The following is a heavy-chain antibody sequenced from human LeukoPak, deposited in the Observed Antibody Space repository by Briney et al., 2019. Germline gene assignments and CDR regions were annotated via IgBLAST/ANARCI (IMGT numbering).Heavy chain of an antibody. D-gene: IGHD3-10*01. CDR1: GYTFTSYG. J-gene: IGHJ5*02. V-gene: IGHV1-18*01. CDR3: AGLWFGELPIP. CDR2: ISAYNGNT. Sequence: ASVKVSCKASGYTFTSYGISWVRQAPGQGLEWMGWISAYNGNTNYAQKLQGRVTMTTDTSTSTAYMELSSLRSEDTAVYYCAGLWFGELPIPWGQGTLVTVSS.